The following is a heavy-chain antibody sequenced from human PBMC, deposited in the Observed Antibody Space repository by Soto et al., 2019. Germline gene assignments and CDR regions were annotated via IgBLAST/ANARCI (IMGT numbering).Heavy chain of an antibody. Sequence: SETLSLTCTVSGDSMTKYYWSWIRQSAGKGLEWIGRIYTSGSTNYNPSLKSRVTMSIDTSNKHFSLSLKSVTAADTAVYHCARTVGAAYYFDFWGQEALVTVS. CDR1: GDSMTKYY. J-gene: IGHJ4*02. CDR3: ARTVGAAYYFDF. V-gene: IGHV4-4*07. CDR2: IYTSGST. D-gene: IGHD1-26*01.